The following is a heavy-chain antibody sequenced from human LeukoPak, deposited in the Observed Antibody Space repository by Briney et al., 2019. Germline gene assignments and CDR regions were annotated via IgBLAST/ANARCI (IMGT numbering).Heavy chain of an antibody. D-gene: IGHD1-26*01. CDR2: ISNSGDIR. Sequence: GGSLRLSCEVSGFSFSDYEMAWVRQAPGMGLEWISYISNSGDIRRYADAVKGRFAISRDNAKNSVSLQMNSPRADDTGLYFCAGGPQYSGSYGDWGQGTLVTVSS. V-gene: IGHV3-48*03. J-gene: IGHJ4*02. CDR3: AGGPQYSGSYGD. CDR1: GFSFSDYE.